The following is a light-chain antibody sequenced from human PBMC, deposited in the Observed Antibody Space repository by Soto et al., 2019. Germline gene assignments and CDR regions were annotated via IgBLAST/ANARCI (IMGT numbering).Light chain of an antibody. V-gene: IGKV3-20*01. J-gene: IGKJ5*01. Sequence: EIVLTQSPGTLSLSPGERATLSCRASQSVSSSYLAWYQQKPGQAPRLLIYGTSSRATGIPDRFSGSGSGTDFTLTISRLEAEDFAVYFCQHSGGSPLVTFGQGTRLEIK. CDR3: QHSGGSPLVT. CDR1: QSVSSSY. CDR2: GTS.